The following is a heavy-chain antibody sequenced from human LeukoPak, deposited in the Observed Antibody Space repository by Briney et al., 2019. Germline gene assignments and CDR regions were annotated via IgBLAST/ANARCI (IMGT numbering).Heavy chain of an antibody. CDR3: ARVITTWRTKDFDY. CDR1: GYRFDNYY. J-gene: IGHJ4*02. Sequence: GASVKVSCKASGYRFDNYYLHWVRQAPGEGLEWMGWLNPDSGETKYVEKFQGRVTMTRDTSISTAYMELSRLRSDDTAVYYCARVITTWRTKDFDYWGQGTLVTVSS. D-gene: IGHD1-1*01. V-gene: IGHV1-2*02. CDR2: LNPDSGET.